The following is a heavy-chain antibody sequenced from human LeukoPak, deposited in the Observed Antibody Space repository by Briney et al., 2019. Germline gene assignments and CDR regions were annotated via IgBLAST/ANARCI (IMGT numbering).Heavy chain of an antibody. CDR2: ISGSGGST. D-gene: IGHD1-26*01. V-gene: IGHV3-23*01. J-gene: IGHJ4*02. CDR1: GFTFSSYP. CDR3: AKDGGSYYFRY. Sequence: GDSLRLSCAASGFTFSSYPVSWVRQAPGKGLEWVSAISGSGGSTYYPDSVKGRFNISRDNSKNTLYLQMNSLRVEDTAVYYCAKDGGSYYFRYWGQGTLVTVSS.